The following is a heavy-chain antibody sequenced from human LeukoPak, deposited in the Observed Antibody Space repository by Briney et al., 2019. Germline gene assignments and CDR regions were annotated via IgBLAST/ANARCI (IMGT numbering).Heavy chain of an antibody. CDR2: IYYSGST. D-gene: IGHD6-19*01. V-gene: IGHV4-59*01. Sequence: PSETLSLTCTVSGGSISSYYWSWIRQPPGKVLEWIGYIYYSGSTNYNPSLKSRVTISVDTSKNQFSLKLSSVTAADTAVYYCARETSLAGFASGLGFNYWGQGILVTVSS. J-gene: IGHJ4*02. CDR1: GGSISSYY. CDR3: ARETSLAGFASGLGFNY.